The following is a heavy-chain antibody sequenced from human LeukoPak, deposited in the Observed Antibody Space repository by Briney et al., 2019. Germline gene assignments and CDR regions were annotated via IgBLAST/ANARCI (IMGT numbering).Heavy chain of an antibody. CDR2: FDPEDGET. D-gene: IGHD3-22*01. Sequence: ASVTVSCKVSAYTLTELSMHWVRQAPGKGRAWMGGFDPEDGETIYAQKFQDRVTMTEDTSTDTAYMELSSLRSEDTAVYYCAGRAVWDSSGYYFPFDYWGQGTLVTVSS. V-gene: IGHV1-24*01. CDR1: AYTLTELS. J-gene: IGHJ4*02. CDR3: AGRAVWDSSGYYFPFDY.